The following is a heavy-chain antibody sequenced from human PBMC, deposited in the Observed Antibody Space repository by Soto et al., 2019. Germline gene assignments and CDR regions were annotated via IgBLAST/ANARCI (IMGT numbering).Heavy chain of an antibody. Sequence: QVTLKESGPVLVKPTETLTLTCTVSGFSLSNARMGVSWIRQPPGKALEWLAHIFSNDENSSSTSLKSRLPFSKDTTKSQVVLTMTSLDPVETATYYCARVPLLLWCGESNCYDYYGMDVWGQGTTVTVSS. CDR1: GFSLSNARMG. D-gene: IGHD3-10*01. CDR3: ARVPLLLWCGESNCYDYYGMDV. V-gene: IGHV2-26*01. J-gene: IGHJ6*02. CDR2: IFSNDEN.